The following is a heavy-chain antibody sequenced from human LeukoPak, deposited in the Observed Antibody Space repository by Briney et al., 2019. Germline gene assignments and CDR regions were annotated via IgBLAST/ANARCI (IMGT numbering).Heavy chain of an antibody. CDR3: ARAHSSSSTFDP. D-gene: IGHD6-6*01. J-gene: IGHJ5*02. CDR1: GFTFSDYG. CDR2: IWYDGSKK. V-gene: IGHV3-33*01. Sequence: GGSLRLSCAASGFTFSDYGIHWVRQAPGQGLEWVALIWYDGSKKYYADSVKGRFTISRDNTKNTLYLQLNSLRADDTAVYYCARAHSSSSTFDPWGQGTLVTVSS.